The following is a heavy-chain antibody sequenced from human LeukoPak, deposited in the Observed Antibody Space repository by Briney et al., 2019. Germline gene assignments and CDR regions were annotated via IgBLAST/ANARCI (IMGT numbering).Heavy chain of an antibody. V-gene: IGHV4-39*01. J-gene: IGHJ6*03. CDR3: ARHQGGDGYNYYYYYMDV. Sequence: SETLSLTCSVSGGSISSYYWGWIRQPPGKGLEWIGSIYYSGSTYYKPSLRSRVTISVDTSKSQSSLKLSSVTAADTAVYYCARHQGGDGYNYYYYYMDVWGKGTTVTVSS. CDR1: GGSISSYY. CDR2: IYYSGST. D-gene: IGHD5-24*01.